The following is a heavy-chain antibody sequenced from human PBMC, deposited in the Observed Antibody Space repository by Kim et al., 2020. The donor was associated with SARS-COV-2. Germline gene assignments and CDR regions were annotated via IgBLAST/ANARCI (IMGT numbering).Heavy chain of an antibody. CDR3: ARGYYYDSSGYFGGY. Sequence: QKFQGRVTMTRDTSTSTVYMELSSLRSEDTAVYYCARGYYYDSSGYFGGYWGQGTLVTVSS. J-gene: IGHJ4*02. V-gene: IGHV1-46*01. D-gene: IGHD3-22*01.